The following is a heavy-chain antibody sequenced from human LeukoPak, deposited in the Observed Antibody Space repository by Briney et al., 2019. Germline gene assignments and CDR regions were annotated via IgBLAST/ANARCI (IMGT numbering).Heavy chain of an antibody. J-gene: IGHJ2*01. V-gene: IGHV3-21*01. CDR3: AREERDGYNYYWYFDL. D-gene: IGHD5-24*01. CDR2: ISSSSSYI. CDR1: GFTFSSYS. Sequence: KPGGSLRLSCAASGFTFSSYSMNWVRQAPGKGLESVSSISSSSSYIYYADSVKGRFTISRDNAKNSLYLQMNSLRAEDTAVYYCAREERDGYNYYWYFDLWGRGTLVTVSP.